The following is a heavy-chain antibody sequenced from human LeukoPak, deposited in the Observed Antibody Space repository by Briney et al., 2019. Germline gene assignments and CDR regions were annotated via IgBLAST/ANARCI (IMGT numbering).Heavy chain of an antibody. Sequence: GGSLRLSCAASGFTFKNSWMSWVRQAPGKGLEWVANIKQDGGEKYYVDSVKGRFTISRDDAKTSVYLQMNSLRAEDTAVYYCARNKGWELPAELDSWGQGTLVTVSS. CDR3: ARNKGWELPAELDS. J-gene: IGHJ4*02. CDR2: IKQDGGEK. D-gene: IGHD2-15*01. CDR1: GFTFKNSW. V-gene: IGHV3-7*01.